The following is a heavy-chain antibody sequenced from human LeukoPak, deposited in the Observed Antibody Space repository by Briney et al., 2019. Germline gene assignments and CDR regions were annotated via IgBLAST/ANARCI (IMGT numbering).Heavy chain of an antibody. D-gene: IGHD2-15*01. Sequence: SGGSLRLSCAASGLTFSTYCMNWVRQAPGKGLEWVSYISSISSTKYYADSVKGRFTISRDNAKNSLYLQMNSLRAEDTAVYYCAREFSRPDCSGGSCYEMVDSWGQGTLVTVSS. CDR3: AREFSRPDCSGGSCYEMVDS. V-gene: IGHV3-48*01. CDR1: GLTFSTYC. J-gene: IGHJ4*02. CDR2: ISSISSTK.